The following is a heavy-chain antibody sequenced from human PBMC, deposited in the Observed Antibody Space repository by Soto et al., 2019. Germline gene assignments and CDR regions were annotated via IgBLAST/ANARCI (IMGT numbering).Heavy chain of an antibody. CDR2: IYPGDSDT. Sequence: GESLKISCKGSGYSFTSYWIGWVRQMPGKGLEWMGIIYPGDSDTRYSPSFQGQVTMTRDTSITTAYMELSRLRSGDTAVYYCAREPATAKPEGVDFWGQGTLVTVSS. V-gene: IGHV5-51*01. CDR3: AREPATAKPEGVDF. J-gene: IGHJ4*02. CDR1: GYSFTSYW. D-gene: IGHD1-1*01.